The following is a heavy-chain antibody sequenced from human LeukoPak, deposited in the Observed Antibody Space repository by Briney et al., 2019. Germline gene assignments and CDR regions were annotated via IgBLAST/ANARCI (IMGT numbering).Heavy chain of an antibody. CDR3: GRGTSGGATLDY. J-gene: IGHJ4*02. CDR1: GFTFSSYA. Sequence: GGSLRLSCAASGFTFSSYAMSWVRQAPGKGLEWVSAISGSGGSTYYADSVKGRFTISRDNSKNTLYLQMNSLRAEDTAVYYCGRGTSGGATLDYWGQGTLVTVSS. V-gene: IGHV3-23*01. D-gene: IGHD2-8*01. CDR2: ISGSGGST.